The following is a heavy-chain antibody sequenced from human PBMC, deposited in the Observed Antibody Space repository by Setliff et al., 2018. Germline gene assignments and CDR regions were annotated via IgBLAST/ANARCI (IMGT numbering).Heavy chain of an antibody. J-gene: IGHJ2*01. CDR2: IYYSGST. V-gene: IGHV4-39*07. Sequence: TSETLSLTCTVSGGSISSSSYYWGWIRQPPGKGLEWIGSIYYSGSTYYNPSLKSRVTISVDTSKNQFSLKLSSVTAADTAVYYCARNPTENYWYFDLWGRGTLVTVSS. D-gene: IGHD2-21*02. CDR1: GGSISSSSYY. CDR3: ARNPTENYWYFDL.